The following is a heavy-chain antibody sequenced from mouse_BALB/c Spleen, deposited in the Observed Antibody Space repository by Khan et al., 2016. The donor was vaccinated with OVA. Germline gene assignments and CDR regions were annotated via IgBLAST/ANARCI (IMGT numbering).Heavy chain of an antibody. Sequence: VQLQESGPGLVAPSQSLSITCTVSGFSLNSYGVHWVRQPPGKGLEWLGVIWAGGSTNHNSALMSRLSIRKDNSKSQVFLKMNSLQTDDTAMYYCARAFYYGAWFAFWGQGTLVTVSA. CDR2: IWAGGST. V-gene: IGHV2-9*02. D-gene: IGHD1-1*01. CDR3: ARAFYYGAWFAF. J-gene: IGHJ3*01. CDR1: GFSLNSYG.